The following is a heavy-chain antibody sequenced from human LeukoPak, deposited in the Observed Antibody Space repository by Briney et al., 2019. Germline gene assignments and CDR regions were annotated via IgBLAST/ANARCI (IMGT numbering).Heavy chain of an antibody. CDR1: GFTFSSYA. J-gene: IGHJ4*02. D-gene: IGHD1-26*01. CDR2: ISSNGGST. Sequence: PGGSLRLSCSASGFTFSSYAMHWVRQAPGKGLEYVSAISSNGGSTYYADSVKGRFTISRDNSKNTLYLQMSSLRAEDTAVYYCVRGHLVWELGHYFDYWGQGTLDTVPS. CDR3: VRGHLVWELGHYFDY. V-gene: IGHV3-64D*09.